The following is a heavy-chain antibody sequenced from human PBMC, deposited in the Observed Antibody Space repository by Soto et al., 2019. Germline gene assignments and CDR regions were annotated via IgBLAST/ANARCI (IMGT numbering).Heavy chain of an antibody. V-gene: IGHV1-69*01. CDR2: IIPISGTA. D-gene: IGHD2-2*01. CDR1: GGTFSSYA. Sequence: QVQLVQSGAEVKKPGSSVKVSCKASGGTFSSYAISWVRQAPGQGLEWMGGIIPISGTANYAQKFQGRVTITADESTSTAYMELSSLRSEDTAVYDCARLQGSSTSLEIYYYYYYGMDVWGQGTTVTVSS. CDR3: ARLQGSSTSLEIYYYYYYGMDV. J-gene: IGHJ6*02.